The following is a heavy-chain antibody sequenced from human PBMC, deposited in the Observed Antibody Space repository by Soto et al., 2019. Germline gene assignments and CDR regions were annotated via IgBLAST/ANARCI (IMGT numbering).Heavy chain of an antibody. V-gene: IGHV4-39*01. CDR1: GGCISSSSYY. Sequence: PSETLSLTCTVSGGCISSSSYYWGWIRQPPGKGLEWIGSIYYSGSTYYNPSLKSRVTISVDTSKNQFSLKLSSVTAADTAVYYCARQAARPHVSHSIDYWGQGTLVTVSS. D-gene: IGHD6-6*01. J-gene: IGHJ4*02. CDR3: ARQAARPHVSHSIDY. CDR2: IYYSGST.